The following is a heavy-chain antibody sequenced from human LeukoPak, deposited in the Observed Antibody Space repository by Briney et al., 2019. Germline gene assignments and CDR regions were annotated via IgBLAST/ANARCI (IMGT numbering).Heavy chain of an antibody. V-gene: IGHV3-30*04. D-gene: IGHD5-12*01. CDR2: ISYDGSNK. Sequence: GGSLRLSCAASGFTFSSYAMHWVRQAPGKGLEWVAVISYDGSNKYYADSVKGRFTISRDNSKNTLYLQMNSLRAEDTAVYYCVKDRGYSGYDTFDYWGQGTLVTVSS. J-gene: IGHJ4*02. CDR3: VKDRGYSGYDTFDY. CDR1: GFTFSSYA.